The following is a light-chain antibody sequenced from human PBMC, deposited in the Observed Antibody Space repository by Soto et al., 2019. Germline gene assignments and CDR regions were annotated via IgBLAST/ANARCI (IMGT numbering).Light chain of an antibody. J-gene: IGKJ1*01. CDR3: QQYGRSPRT. CDR2: GAS. V-gene: IGKV3-20*01. Sequence: DIVLTQSPCTLSLSPGERATLSCRASQTVSSSYLAWYQQKPGQAPRLLIFGASTSDAGVPDRFTGSGSGTDFTLTISRLEPEDFAVYYCQQYGRSPRTFGQGTKVEIK. CDR1: QTVSSSY.